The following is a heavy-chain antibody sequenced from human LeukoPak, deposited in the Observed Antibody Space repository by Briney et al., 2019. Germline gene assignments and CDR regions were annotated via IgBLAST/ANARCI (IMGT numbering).Heavy chain of an antibody. CDR2: ISGSGGST. J-gene: IGHJ4*02. Sequence: PGGSLRLSCAASGFTFSSYAMSWVRQAPGKGLEWVSAISGSGGSTYYADSVKGRFTISRDNSKNTLYLQMNSLRAEDTAVYYCAKILRGLRHFDWLLPDYWAQGTLVTVSS. D-gene: IGHD3-9*01. CDR3: AKILRGLRHFDWLLPDY. CDR1: GFTFSSYA. V-gene: IGHV3-23*01.